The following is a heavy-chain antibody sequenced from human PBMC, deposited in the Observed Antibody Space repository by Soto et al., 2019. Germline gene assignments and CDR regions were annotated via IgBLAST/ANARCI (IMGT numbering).Heavy chain of an antibody. CDR3: ARWFTYGNFGYFDY. V-gene: IGHV3-74*01. CDR2: IDSGGRTT. CDR1: GFTFSRDW. Sequence: DVQLVESGGGLVQTGGSLRLSCAASGFTFSRDWMHWFRQAPGKGLVWVSRIDSGGRTTTYADSVKGRFTIARDNTKNTLYLHTNGLRAEGTSLCYCARWFTYGNFGYFDYRGKGTQVTVSS. D-gene: IGHD3-10*01. J-gene: IGHJ4*02.